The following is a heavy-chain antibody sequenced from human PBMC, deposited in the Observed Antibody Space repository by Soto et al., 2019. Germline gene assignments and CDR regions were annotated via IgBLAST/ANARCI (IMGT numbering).Heavy chain of an antibody. Sequence: GASVKGSCKASGGTFRCYAISWVRQSPGQGLEWMGGIIPIFGTANYAQKFQGRVTITADKSTSTAYMELSSLRAEHTAVYYCAREATMAIGFGPWGQGTLVTVSS. D-gene: IGHD5-12*01. CDR2: IIPIFGTA. V-gene: IGHV1-69*06. CDR3: AREATMAIGFGP. J-gene: IGHJ5*02. CDR1: GGTFRCYA.